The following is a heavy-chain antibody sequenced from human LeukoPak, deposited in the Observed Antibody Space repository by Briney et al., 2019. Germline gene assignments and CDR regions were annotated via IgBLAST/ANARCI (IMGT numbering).Heavy chain of an antibody. CDR2: INGGGDIT. J-gene: IGHJ4*02. D-gene: IGHD6-13*01. V-gene: IGHV3-23*01. CDR1: RYSFDRYA. Sequence: PGGSLKLSWEGARYSFDRYAMTRGRPAPGKGLEWVSSINGGGDITYYAASVKGRFTVSRDNSKNTLFLQMNSLRAEDTAVFYCAKRYGDSTGWFFDFWGQGSLVTVSS. CDR3: AKRYGDSTGWFFDF.